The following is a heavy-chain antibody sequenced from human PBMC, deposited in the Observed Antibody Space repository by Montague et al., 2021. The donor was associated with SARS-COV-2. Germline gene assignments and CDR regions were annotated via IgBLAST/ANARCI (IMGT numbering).Heavy chain of an antibody. V-gene: IGHV3-74*01. D-gene: IGHD1-14*01. CDR3: IRASWYFDY. CDR2: INFDGSST. J-gene: IGHJ4*02. Sequence: SLRLSLSASGFTFSIYSMYWVRQAPGKGLIWVSRINFDGSSTTYADSVSGRFTTSRDNTKNTVYLQMNSLRAEDTGVYYCIRASWYFDYWGQGALVTVSS. CDR1: GFTFSIYS.